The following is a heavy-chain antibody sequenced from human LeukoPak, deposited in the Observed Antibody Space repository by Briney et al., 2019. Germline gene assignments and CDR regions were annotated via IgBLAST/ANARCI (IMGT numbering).Heavy chain of an antibody. CDR3: ARGLLCSSTSCYTGKYFQH. J-gene: IGHJ1*01. CDR2: MNPNSGNT. V-gene: IGHV1-8*01. Sequence: ASVKVSCKASGYTFTSYDINWVRQATGQGLEWMGWMNPNSGNTGYAQKFQGRVTMTRNTSISTAYMELSSLRSEDTAVYYCARGLLCSSTSCYTGKYFQHWGQGTPVTVSS. D-gene: IGHD2-2*02. CDR1: GYTFTSYD.